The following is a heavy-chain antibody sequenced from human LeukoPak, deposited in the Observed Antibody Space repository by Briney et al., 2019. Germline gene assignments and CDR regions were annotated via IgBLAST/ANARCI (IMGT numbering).Heavy chain of an antibody. Sequence: SETLSLTCTVSGGSISSYYWSWIRKPPGKGLEWIGYIYYSGSTNYNPSLKSRVTISVDTSKNQFSLKLSSVTAADTAVYYCARMDYDSSGYYIDYWGQGTLVTVSS. D-gene: IGHD3-22*01. CDR2: IYYSGST. CDR3: ARMDYDSSGYYIDY. V-gene: IGHV4-59*01. J-gene: IGHJ4*02. CDR1: GGSISSYY.